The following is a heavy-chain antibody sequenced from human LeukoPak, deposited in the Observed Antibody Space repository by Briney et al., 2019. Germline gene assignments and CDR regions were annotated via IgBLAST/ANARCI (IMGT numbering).Heavy chain of an antibody. J-gene: IGHJ5*01. D-gene: IGHD2/OR15-2a*01. CDR2: ISSSSSYT. CDR1: GFTFSDYY. CDR3: ARDLVEYIGWFDY. Sequence: GGSLRLSCAASGFTFSDYYMSWIRQAPGKGLEWVSYISSSSSYTNYADSVKGRFTISRDNAKNSLYLQMNSLRAEDTAVYYCARDLVEYIGWFDYWGQGTLVTVSS. V-gene: IGHV3-11*06.